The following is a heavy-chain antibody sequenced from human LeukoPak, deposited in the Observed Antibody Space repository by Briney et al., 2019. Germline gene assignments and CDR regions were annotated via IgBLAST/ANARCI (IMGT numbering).Heavy chain of an antibody. CDR1: GFPFRSYW. CDR3: LVTTRRRGFDY. Sequence: GGSLGLFRAASGFPFRSYWMSWVPQASGKGLEGGAKIRQYGSVQNYEASVKSRVSISRDNAKNSVYLQKSSLRAEDRAVYYCLVTTRRRGFDYWRQGRLVSVS. V-gene: IGHV3-7*01. J-gene: IGHJ4*02. D-gene: IGHD1/OR15-1a*01. CDR2: IRQYGSVQ.